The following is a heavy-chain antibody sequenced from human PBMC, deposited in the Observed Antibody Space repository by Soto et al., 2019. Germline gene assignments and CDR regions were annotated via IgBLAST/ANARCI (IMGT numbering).Heavy chain of an antibody. Sequence: VQLQQWGAGLLKPSETLSLTCAVYGGSFSGYHWSWFRQPPGKGLEWIGEINPSASINYNPSLKSRVTISVDTSKNQFSLNLSSVTAADTAVYYCATFVGATTVTRGSPRDYWGQGTLVTVSS. J-gene: IGHJ4*02. D-gene: IGHD4-4*01. CDR1: GGSFSGYH. CDR2: INPSASI. CDR3: ATFVGATTVTRGSPRDY. V-gene: IGHV4-34*01.